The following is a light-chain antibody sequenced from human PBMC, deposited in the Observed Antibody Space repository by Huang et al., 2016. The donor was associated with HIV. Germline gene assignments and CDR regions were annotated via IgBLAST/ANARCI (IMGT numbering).Light chain of an antibody. CDR1: NSVSSY. Sequence: EIVLTQSPATLSLSPGERATLSCRASNSVSSYLAWYRQKVGQAPRLLIYDASNRATGIPARFSGSGSGTDFTLTISSLEPEDFAVYYCQQRSNWPPITFGPGTKVDIK. CDR2: DAS. J-gene: IGKJ3*01. CDR3: QQRSNWPPIT. V-gene: IGKV3-11*01.